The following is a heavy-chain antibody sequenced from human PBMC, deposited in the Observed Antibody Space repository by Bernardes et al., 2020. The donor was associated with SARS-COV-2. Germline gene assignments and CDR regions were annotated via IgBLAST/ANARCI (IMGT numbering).Heavy chain of an antibody. CDR1: GDSISTYY. CDR3: ARARGARRSFDS. V-gene: IGHV4-59*01. CDR2: IHYSGST. D-gene: IGHD1-26*01. J-gene: IGHJ4*02. Sequence: SETLSLTCTVSGDSISTYYWSWIRHPPGKGLEWIGYIHYSGSTSYNPSLNSRVSIPVDTSKNHFPLRLTSVTAADTAVYYCARARGARRSFDSWGQGTLVTVSS.